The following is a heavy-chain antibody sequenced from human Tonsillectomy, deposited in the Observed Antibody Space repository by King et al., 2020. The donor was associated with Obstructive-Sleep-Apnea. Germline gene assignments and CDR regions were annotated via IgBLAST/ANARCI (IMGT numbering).Heavy chain of an antibody. CDR3: AKDLSRLAVASGYYYGMDV. CDR2: IRYDGNNK. J-gene: IGHJ6*02. V-gene: IGHV3-30*02. Sequence: VQLVESGGGVVQPGGSLRLSCAASGFTFSSYGMHWVRQAPGKGLEWVAFIRYDGNNKYYADSVKGRFTISRDNSKYTLYVQMNSLRAQDTAVYYCAKDLSRLAVASGYYYGMDVWGQGTTVTVSS. D-gene: IGHD6-19*01. CDR1: GFTFSSYG.